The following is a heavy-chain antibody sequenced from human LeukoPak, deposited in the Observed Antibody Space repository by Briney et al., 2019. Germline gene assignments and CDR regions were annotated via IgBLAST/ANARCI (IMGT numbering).Heavy chain of an antibody. V-gene: IGHV4-4*07. CDR1: GGSISSYY. D-gene: IGHD3-3*01. Sequence: PSETLSLTCTVSGGSISSYYWSWIRQPAGKGLEWIGRIYSNGRTNYKPSLKSRVTMSADTSKNQFSLKLSSVTAADTAVYYCARGQFLEWPDYWGQGTLVTVSS. CDR2: IYSNGRT. CDR3: ARGQFLEWPDY. J-gene: IGHJ4*02.